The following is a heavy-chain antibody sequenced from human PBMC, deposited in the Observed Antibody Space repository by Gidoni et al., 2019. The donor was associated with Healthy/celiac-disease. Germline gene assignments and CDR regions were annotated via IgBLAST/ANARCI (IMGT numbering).Heavy chain of an antibody. D-gene: IGHD3-10*01. Sequence: QVQLVESGGGVVQPGRSLRLSCAASGFTFSSYAMHWVRQAPGKGLEWVVVISYDGSNKYYADSVKGRFTISRDNSKNTLYLQMNSLRAEDTAVYYCARGGLFDTFDYWGQGTLVTVSS. CDR3: ARGGLFDTFDY. V-gene: IGHV3-30*04. CDR1: GFTFSSYA. CDR2: ISYDGSNK. J-gene: IGHJ4*02.